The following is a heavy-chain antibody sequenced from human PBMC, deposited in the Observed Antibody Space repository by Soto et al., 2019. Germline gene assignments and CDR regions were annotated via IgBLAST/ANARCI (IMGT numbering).Heavy chain of an antibody. CDR2: ISGSGGST. CDR3: FGWNYDFWSGYPDAFDI. CDR1: GFTFSSYA. Sequence: HPGGSLRLSCAASGFTFSSYAMSWVRQAPGKGLEWVSAISGSGGSTYYADSVKGRFTISRDNSKNTLYLQMNSLRAEDTAVYYCFGWNYDFWSGYPDAFDIWGQGTMVTVSS. J-gene: IGHJ3*02. D-gene: IGHD3-3*01. V-gene: IGHV3-23*01.